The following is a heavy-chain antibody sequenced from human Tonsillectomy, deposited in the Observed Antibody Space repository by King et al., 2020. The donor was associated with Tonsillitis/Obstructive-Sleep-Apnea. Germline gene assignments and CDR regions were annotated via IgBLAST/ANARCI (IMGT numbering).Heavy chain of an antibody. V-gene: IGHV3-74*01. CDR2: INSDGSST. J-gene: IGHJ6*03. Sequence: VQLVESGGGLVQPGGSLRLSCAASGFTFSSYWMHWVRQAPGKGLVWGSRINSDGSSTSYADSVKGRFTISRDNAKKMLHLQMNSLRAEDTAVYYCAREAVAGEYYYYYMDVWGKGTTVTIS. CDR1: GFTFSSYW. D-gene: IGHD6-13*01. CDR3: AREAVAGEYYYYYMDV.